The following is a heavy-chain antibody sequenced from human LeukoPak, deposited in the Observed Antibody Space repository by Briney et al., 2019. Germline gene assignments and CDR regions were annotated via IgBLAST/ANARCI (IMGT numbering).Heavy chain of an antibody. V-gene: IGHV3-21*01. CDR1: GFTFSSYS. CDR2: ISSSSSYI. D-gene: IGHD1-26*01. CDR3: AAWERGGSGNY. J-gene: IGHJ4*02. Sequence: GGSLRLSCAASGFTFSSYSMNWVRQAPGKGLKWVSSISSSSSYIYYADSVKGRFTISRDNAKNSLYLQMNSLRAEDTAVYYCAAWERGGSGNYWGQGTLVTVSS.